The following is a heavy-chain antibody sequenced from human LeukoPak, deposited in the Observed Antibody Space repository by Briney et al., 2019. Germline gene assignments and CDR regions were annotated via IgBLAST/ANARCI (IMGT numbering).Heavy chain of an antibody. CDR1: GYTFTSYD. CDR2: INPSGGST. Sequence: ASVKVSCKASGYTFTSYDINWVRQAPGQGLEWMGIINPSGGSTSYAQKFQGRVTMTRDTSTSTVYMELSSLRSEDTAVYYCAVTVAGTAGFDYWGQGTLVTVSS. J-gene: IGHJ4*02. V-gene: IGHV1-46*01. CDR3: AVTVAGTAGFDY. D-gene: IGHD6-19*01.